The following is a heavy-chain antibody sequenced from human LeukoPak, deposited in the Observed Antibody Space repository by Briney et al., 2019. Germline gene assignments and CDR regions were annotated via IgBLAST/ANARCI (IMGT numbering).Heavy chain of an antibody. V-gene: IGHV4-39*07. J-gene: IGHJ4*02. CDR2: IYYSGST. Sequence: SETLSLTCTVSGGSTSSSSYYWGWIRQPPGKGLEWIGSIYYSGSTYYNPSLKSRVTISVDTSKNQFSLKLSSVTAADTAVYYCARVEMATIRDWGQGTLVTVSS. CDR1: GGSTSSSSYY. D-gene: IGHD5-24*01. CDR3: ARVEMATIRD.